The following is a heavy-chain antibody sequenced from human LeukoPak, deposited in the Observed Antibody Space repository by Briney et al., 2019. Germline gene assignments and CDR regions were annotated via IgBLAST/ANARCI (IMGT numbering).Heavy chain of an antibody. J-gene: IGHJ4*02. CDR3: AKDRGSGWLFDY. Sequence: GGSLRLSCAASGFTFSSYAMSWVRQAPGKGLEWVSAISGSGGSTYYADSVKGRFTISRDNSKNTPYLQMNSLRAEDTAVYYCAKDRGSGWLFDYWGQGTLVTVSS. V-gene: IGHV3-23*01. CDR1: GFTFSSYA. CDR2: ISGSGGST. D-gene: IGHD6-19*01.